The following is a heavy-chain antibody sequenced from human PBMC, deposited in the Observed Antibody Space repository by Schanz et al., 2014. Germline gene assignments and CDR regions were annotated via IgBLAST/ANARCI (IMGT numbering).Heavy chain of an antibody. D-gene: IGHD7-27*01. J-gene: IGHJ2*01. CDR3: ARNRGNGDQIRYFDL. V-gene: IGHV3-11*03. Sequence: QVHLLESGGGLVEPGGSLRLSCAASGFSFSDYYMSWIRQAPGKGLEWISFINTGSNYINYADSVKGRFTISRDNTKNSLFLQLNSLRADDTAVYYCARNRGNGDQIRYFDLWGRGTLXTVSS. CDR1: GFSFSDYY. CDR2: INTGSNYI.